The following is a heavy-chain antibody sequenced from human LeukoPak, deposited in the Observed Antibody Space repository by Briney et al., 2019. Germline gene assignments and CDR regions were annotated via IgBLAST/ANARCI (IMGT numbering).Heavy chain of an antibody. V-gene: IGHV4-4*02. CDR2: IYHSGST. D-gene: IGHD3-16*02. CDR3: ARAPIVDAFDI. Sequence: SETLSLTCAVSGGSISSSNWWSWVRQPPGKGLEWIGEIYHSGSTNYNPSLKSRVTISVDTSKNQFSLKLSSVTAADTAVYYCARAPIVDAFDIWGQGTMVTVSS. CDR1: GGSISSSNW. J-gene: IGHJ3*02.